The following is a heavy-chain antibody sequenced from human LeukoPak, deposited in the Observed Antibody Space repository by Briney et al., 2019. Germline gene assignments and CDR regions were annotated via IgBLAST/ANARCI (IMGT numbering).Heavy chain of an antibody. CDR3: ARDPAYFTYYYYMDV. Sequence: GGSLRLSCAASGFSFSSYWMHWVRQAPGKGLVWVSRINKDGSSTNYVDSVKGRFTISRDNAKNTLDLEMNSLRAEDTAVYYCARDPAYFTYYYYMDVWGKGTTVTVSS. V-gene: IGHV3-74*01. CDR1: GFSFSSYW. J-gene: IGHJ6*03. D-gene: IGHD2/OR15-2a*01. CDR2: INKDGSST.